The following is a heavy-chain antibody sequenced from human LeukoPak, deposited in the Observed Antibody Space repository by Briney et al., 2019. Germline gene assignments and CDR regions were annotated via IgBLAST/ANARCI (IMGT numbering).Heavy chain of an antibody. CDR3: ARDPYNWNGQGYGMDV. D-gene: IGHD1-1*01. J-gene: IGHJ6*02. Sequence: LSGGPLRLSCAASGFTFSSYGMPWVRQAPGKGLEWVANIKEDGSERQYVDSVKGRFTISRDNAKNSLYLQMNSLRAEDTAVYYCARDPYNWNGQGYGMDVWGQGTSVIVSS. CDR1: GFTFSSYG. CDR2: IKEDGSER. V-gene: IGHV3-7*01.